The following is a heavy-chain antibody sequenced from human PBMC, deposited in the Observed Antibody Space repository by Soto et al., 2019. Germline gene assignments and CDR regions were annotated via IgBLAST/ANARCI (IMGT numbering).Heavy chain of an antibody. V-gene: IGHV3-23*01. CDR3: ARSLFIAATDTEPFDS. CDR2: LSDSVGTT. J-gene: IGHJ4*02. D-gene: IGHD6-13*01. CDR1: GFSFGTYT. Sequence: GGSLRLSCAVSGFSFGTYTVNWVRQAPGMGLEWVSGLSDSVGTTHYAYSVKGRFTISRDKSKNTLYLHMNSLRAEDTAVHYCARSLFIAATDTEPFDSWGQGTLVTVSS.